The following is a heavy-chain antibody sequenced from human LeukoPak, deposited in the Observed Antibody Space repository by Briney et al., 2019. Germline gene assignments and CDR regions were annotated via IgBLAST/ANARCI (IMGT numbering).Heavy chain of an antibody. D-gene: IGHD2-2*02. CDR3: ARDQYCSSTSCYKGGYFDY. CDR2: IYHSGST. CDR1: GYSISSGYY. Sequence: PSETLSLTCTVSGYSISSGYYWGWIRQPPGKGLEWIGSIYHSGSTYYNPSLKSRVTISVDTSKNQFSLKLSSVTAADTAVYYCARDQYCSSTSCYKGGYFDYWGQGTLVTVSS. V-gene: IGHV4-38-2*02. J-gene: IGHJ4*02.